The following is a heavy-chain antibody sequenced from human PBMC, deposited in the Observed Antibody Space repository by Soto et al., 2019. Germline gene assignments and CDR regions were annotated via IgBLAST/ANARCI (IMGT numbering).Heavy chain of an antibody. V-gene: IGHV1-18*04. CDR1: GYTFTSYG. J-gene: IGHJ4*02. CDR3: ARYDYVWGSSGY. D-gene: IGHD3-16*01. Sequence: ASVKVSCKASGYTFTSYGISWVRQAPGQGLELMGWISAYNGNTNYAQKLQGRVTMTTDTSTSTAYMELRSLRSDDTAVYYCARYDYVWGSSGYWGQGTLVTVSS. CDR2: ISAYNGNT.